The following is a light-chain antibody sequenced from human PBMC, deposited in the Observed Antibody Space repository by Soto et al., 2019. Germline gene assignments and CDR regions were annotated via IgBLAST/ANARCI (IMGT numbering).Light chain of an antibody. CDR2: GAS. V-gene: IGKV3-20*01. CDR1: QSVSSSY. J-gene: IGKJ1*01. CDR3: QQYGSSRT. Sequence: EIVLTQSPGTLSLSPGDRATLSCRASQSVSSSYLAWYQQKPGQAPRLLIYGASSSATGIPDRFSGSGSGTDFTLTISRLEPEDFAVYYCQQYGSSRTFGQGTKVEIK.